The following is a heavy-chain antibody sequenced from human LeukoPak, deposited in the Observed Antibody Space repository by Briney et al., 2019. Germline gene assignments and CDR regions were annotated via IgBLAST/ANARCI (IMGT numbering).Heavy chain of an antibody. D-gene: IGHD6-13*01. Sequence: GRPLRLSCAASGFTFSSYGMHWVRQAPGKGLEWVAVISYDGSNKYYADSVKGRFTISRDNSKNTLYLQMNSLRAEDTAVYYCAKDLEVGYSSSWSTNLFDYWGQGTLVTVSS. CDR1: GFTFSSYG. CDR3: AKDLEVGYSSSWSTNLFDY. CDR2: ISYDGSNK. J-gene: IGHJ4*02. V-gene: IGHV3-30*18.